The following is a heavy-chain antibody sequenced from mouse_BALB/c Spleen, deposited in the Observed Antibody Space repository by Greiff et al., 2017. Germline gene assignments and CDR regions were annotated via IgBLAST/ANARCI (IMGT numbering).Heavy chain of an antibody. Sequence: EVKLMESGPGLVKPSQSLSLTCTVTGYSITSDYAWNWIRQFPGNKLEWMGYISYSGSTSYNPSLKSRISITRDTSKNQFFLQLNSVTTEDTATYYCARGYDYGRAWFAYWGQGTLVTVSA. CDR1: GYSITSDYA. V-gene: IGHV3-2*02. D-gene: IGHD2-4*01. CDR3: ARGYDYGRAWFAY. J-gene: IGHJ3*01. CDR2: ISYSGST.